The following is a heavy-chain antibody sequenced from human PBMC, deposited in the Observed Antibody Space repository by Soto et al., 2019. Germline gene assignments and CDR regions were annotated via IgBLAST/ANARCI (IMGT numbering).Heavy chain of an antibody. D-gene: IGHD5-18*01. Sequence: SETLSLTCTVSGGSISSSSYYWGWLRQPPGKGLEWIGSIYYSGSTYYNPSLKSRVAISVDTSKNQFSLKLSSVTAADTAVYYCARSKRGYSYGYNWFDPWGQGTLVTVSS. V-gene: IGHV4-39*01. CDR2: IYYSGST. CDR1: GGSISSSSYY. J-gene: IGHJ5*02. CDR3: ARSKRGYSYGYNWFDP.